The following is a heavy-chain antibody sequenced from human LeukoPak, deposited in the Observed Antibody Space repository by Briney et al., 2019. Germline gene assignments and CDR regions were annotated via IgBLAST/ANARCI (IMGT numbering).Heavy chain of an antibody. J-gene: IGHJ3*01. CDR1: GYSFTSYN. CDR2: IKPSGDNT. V-gene: IGHV1-46*01. D-gene: IGHD5-24*01. Sequence: EASVKVSCKTSGYSFTSYNLHWVRQAPGQRLGWMGIIKPSGDNTNNAQKFQGRVTMTSDTSTGTVYMELSSLKSEDTAVYYCARVRDGYNDAYDFWGQGTMVTVTS. CDR3: ARVRDGYNDAYDF.